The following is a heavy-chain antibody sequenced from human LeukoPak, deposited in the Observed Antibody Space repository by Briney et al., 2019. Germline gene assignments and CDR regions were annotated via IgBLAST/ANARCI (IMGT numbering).Heavy chain of an antibody. Sequence: SETLSLTCTVSGGSISSYYWSWIRQPPGKGLGWIGYIYYSGSTNYNPSLKGRVTISVDTSKNQFSLKLSSMTAADTAVYYCARGLWFGELLQDDAFDIWGQGTMVTVSS. CDR3: ARGLWFGELLQDDAFDI. CDR1: GGSISSYY. CDR2: IYYSGST. J-gene: IGHJ3*02. V-gene: IGHV4-59*08. D-gene: IGHD3-10*01.